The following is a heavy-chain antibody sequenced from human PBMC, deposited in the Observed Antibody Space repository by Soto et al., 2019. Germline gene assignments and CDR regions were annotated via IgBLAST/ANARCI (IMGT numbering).Heavy chain of an antibody. J-gene: IGHJ6*02. CDR1: SFTFSNYG. V-gene: IGHV3-30*18. D-gene: IGHD2-2*01. CDR3: AKSRDAYNFYFYYGMDV. CDR2: ILYDGSNK. Sequence: GGSLRVSCSASSFTFSNYGRHCLLQTPFRGLEWVALILYDGSNKYYADSVKGRFTISRDNSKNTLYLQVSSLRAEDTAVYYCAKSRDAYNFYFYYGMDVWGQGTTVTVSS.